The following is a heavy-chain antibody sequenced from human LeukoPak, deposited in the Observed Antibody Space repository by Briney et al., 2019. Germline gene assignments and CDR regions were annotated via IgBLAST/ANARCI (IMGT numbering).Heavy chain of an antibody. CDR1: GYSISSGYY. J-gene: IGHJ4*02. D-gene: IGHD2-2*02. V-gene: IGHV4-38-2*01. Sequence: SETLSLTCAVSGYSISSGYYWGWIRQPPGKGLEWIGNIYHSGSTYKNPSLKSRVTISLDTSRNQFSLKLSSVTAADTAMYYCARLSGAPVRHPIYHFDYWGQGTLVTVSS. CDR3: ARLSGAPVRHPIYHFDY. CDR2: IYHSGST.